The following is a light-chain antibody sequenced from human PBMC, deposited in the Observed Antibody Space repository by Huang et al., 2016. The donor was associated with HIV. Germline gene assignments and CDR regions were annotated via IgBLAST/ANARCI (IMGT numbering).Light chain of an antibody. J-gene: IGKJ1*01. CDR3: MQGTQWPPT. Sequence: EVVVVQSPLSLPVTLGQPASISCRSSQSLVHSDGNTYLNWFFQRPGHSPRRLIYKGSNRDSGVPDRFIGSGSDTDFTLEISGVEAEDVGVYYCMQGTQWPPTFGQGTKVEV. CDR2: KGS. CDR1: QSLVHSDGNTY. V-gene: IGKV2-30*02.